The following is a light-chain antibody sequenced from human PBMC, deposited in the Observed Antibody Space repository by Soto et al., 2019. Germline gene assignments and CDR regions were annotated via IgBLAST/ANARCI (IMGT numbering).Light chain of an antibody. Sequence: EIVLTQSPATLSLSPGERSTLSCSASQSVSSYLAWYQQKPGQAPRLLIYGASTRATGIPARFSGSGSGTEFTLTISSLQSEDFAVYYCQQYNNRPPATFGQGTRLEI. CDR1: QSVSSY. J-gene: IGKJ5*01. V-gene: IGKV3-15*01. CDR2: GAS. CDR3: QQYNNRPPAT.